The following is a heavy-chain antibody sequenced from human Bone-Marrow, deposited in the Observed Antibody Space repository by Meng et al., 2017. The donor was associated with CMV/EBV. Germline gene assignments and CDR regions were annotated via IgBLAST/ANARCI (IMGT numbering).Heavy chain of an antibody. CDR2: IYHSGST. CDR1: GYSISSGYY. V-gene: IGHV4-38-2*02. D-gene: IGHD2-2*01. J-gene: IGHJ5*02. Sequence: SETLSLTCTVSGYSISSGYYWGWIRQPPGKGLEWIGSIYHSGSTYYNPSLKSRVTISVDTSKNQFSLKLSSVTAADTAVYYCARGIVVVPAAIVANWFVPWGHGTLVTCYS. CDR3: ARGIVVVPAAIVANWFVP.